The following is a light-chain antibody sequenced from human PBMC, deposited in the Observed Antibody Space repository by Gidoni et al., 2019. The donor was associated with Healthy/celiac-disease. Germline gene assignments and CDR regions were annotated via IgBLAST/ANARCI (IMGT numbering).Light chain of an antibody. CDR1: QIVLYSSNNKNY. V-gene: IGKV4-1*01. CDR2: WAS. Sequence: EIVMTQSQDSRAVSLGERATINCKSSQIVLYSSNNKNYLSWYQQNPGPPPNLLIYWASTRESWVPHRFSSSWSGTDFTLTSISLQAEDVSVYYCQQYYSTPTITFGQGTRLEIK. J-gene: IGKJ5*01. CDR3: QQYYSTPTIT.